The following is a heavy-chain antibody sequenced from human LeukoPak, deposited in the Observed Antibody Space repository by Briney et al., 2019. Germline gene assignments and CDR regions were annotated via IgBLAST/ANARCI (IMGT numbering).Heavy chain of an antibody. D-gene: IGHD1-20*01. Sequence: SVKVSCKASGGTFSSYAISWVRQAPGQGLEWMGGIIPIFGTANYAQKFQGRVTITADESTSTAYMELSSLRSEDTAVYYCARVPITGTTVDAFDIWGQGTMVTVSS. CDR1: GGTFSSYA. J-gene: IGHJ3*02. CDR2: IIPIFGTA. V-gene: IGHV1-69*13. CDR3: ARVPITGTTVDAFDI.